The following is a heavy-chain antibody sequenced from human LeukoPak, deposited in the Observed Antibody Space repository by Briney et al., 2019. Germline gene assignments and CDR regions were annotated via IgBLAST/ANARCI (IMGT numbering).Heavy chain of an antibody. CDR2: IYPSDSYT. CDR3: TRTPRLVAHAFYFDQ. V-gene: IGHV5-51*01. J-gene: IGHJ4*02. D-gene: IGHD2-2*01. Sequence: GESLKISCKGFGYTFATYCIGWVRQMPGKGPEWMGTIYPSDSYTRYSPSFQGHVTISSDKSITTAYLQWSSLKASDSAMYYCTRTPRLVAHAFYFDQWGRGTLVTVSS. CDR1: GYTFATYC.